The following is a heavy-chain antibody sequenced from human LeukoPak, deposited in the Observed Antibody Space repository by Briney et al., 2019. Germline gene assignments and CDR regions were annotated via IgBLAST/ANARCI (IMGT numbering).Heavy chain of an antibody. CDR2: ISGGGDGT. CDR1: GFTFSSYA. V-gene: IGHV3-23*01. Sequence: GGSLRLSCAASGFTFSSYAMSWVRQAPGEGLEWVSAISGGGDGTYYADSVKGRFTISRDNSENTVYLQMNSLRAEDTAVYYCASPGESSSRFNYWGQGTLVTVSS. D-gene: IGHD1-26*01. CDR3: ASPGESSSRFNY. J-gene: IGHJ4*02.